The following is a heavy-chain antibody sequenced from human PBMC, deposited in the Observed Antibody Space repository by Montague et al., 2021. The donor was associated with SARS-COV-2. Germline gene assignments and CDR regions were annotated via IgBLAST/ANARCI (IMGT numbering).Heavy chain of an antibody. CDR2: ISTDGSDI. CDR1: GFAFTSYE. Sequence: SLRLSCAASGFAFTSYEVHWVRQAPGKGLEWISYISTDGSDISYTDAVKGRFTISRDNAKNSLYLEMSSLRVEDTALYYCAREWEVTSISYYYGLDVWGPGTTVTVPS. D-gene: IGHD2-21*02. J-gene: IGHJ6*02. CDR3: AREWEVTSISYYYGLDV. V-gene: IGHV3-48*03.